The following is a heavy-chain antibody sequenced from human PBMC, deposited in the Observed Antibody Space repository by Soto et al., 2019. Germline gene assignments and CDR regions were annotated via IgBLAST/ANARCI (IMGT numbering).Heavy chain of an antibody. CDR3: ATLPPRLVVSVLPIPT. J-gene: IGHJ4*02. D-gene: IGHD2-21*01. CDR2: TEHVGIP. Sequence: VQLRQSGPGLVKPSGTLSLTCTVSGGSISSSNWWTWVRQAPGKGLDPIGETEHVGIPSFNPSLEGPASISVDQSNNQSLSNVNSLPAASATMYYCATLPPRLVVSVLPIPTWGQGTQVTVSS. V-gene: IGHV4-4*02. CDR1: GGSISSSNW.